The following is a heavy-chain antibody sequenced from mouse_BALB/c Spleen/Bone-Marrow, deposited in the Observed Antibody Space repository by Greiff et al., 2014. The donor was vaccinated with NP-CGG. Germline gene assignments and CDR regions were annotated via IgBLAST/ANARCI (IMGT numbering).Heavy chain of an antibody. V-gene: IGHV1-69*02. D-gene: IGHD1-1*01. J-gene: IGHJ2*01. CDR1: GYTFTSYW. CDR2: IYPSDSYT. Sequence: VKLMESGAELVRPGASVKLSCKASGYTFTSYWINWVKQRPGQGLEWIGNIYPSDSYTSYNQKFKDKATLTVDKSSSTAYMQLSSPTSEDSAVYYCTREGYYGSSYVDYWGQGTTLTVSS. CDR3: TREGYYGSSYVDY.